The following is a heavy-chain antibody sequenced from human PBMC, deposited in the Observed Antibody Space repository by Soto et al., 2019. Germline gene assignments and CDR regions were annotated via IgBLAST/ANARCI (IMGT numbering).Heavy chain of an antibody. Sequence: ASVKVSCKASGYTFTSYGISWVRQAPGQGLEWMGWISAYNGNTNYAQKLQGRVTMTTDTSTSTAYMELRSLRSDDTAVYYCARDAPKMRFLEWLLEAPIFDYWGQGTLVPVSS. CDR3: ARDAPKMRFLEWLLEAPIFDY. V-gene: IGHV1-18*01. CDR1: GYTFTSYG. D-gene: IGHD3-3*01. CDR2: ISAYNGNT. J-gene: IGHJ4*02.